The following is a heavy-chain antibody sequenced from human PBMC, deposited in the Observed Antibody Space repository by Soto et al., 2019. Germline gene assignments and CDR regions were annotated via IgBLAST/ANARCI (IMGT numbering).Heavy chain of an antibody. CDR3: ARYEEQWLTDAFDI. J-gene: IGHJ3*02. Sequence: GGSLRLSCAASGFTFSSYSMNWFRQAPGKGLEWVSSISSSSSYIYYADSVKGRFTISRDNAKNSLYLQMNSLRAEDTAVYYCARYEEQWLTDAFDIWGQGTMVTVSS. CDR2: ISSSSSYI. D-gene: IGHD6-19*01. CDR1: GFTFSSYS. V-gene: IGHV3-21*01.